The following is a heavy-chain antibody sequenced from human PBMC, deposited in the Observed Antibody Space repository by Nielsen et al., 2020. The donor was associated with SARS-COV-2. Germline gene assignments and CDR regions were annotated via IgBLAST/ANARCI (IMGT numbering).Heavy chain of an antibody. CDR1: GFTFSSYS. J-gene: IGHJ4*02. V-gene: IGHV3-21*04. D-gene: IGHD3-22*01. CDR3: ARGPGINSGHYHFDY. Sequence: GESLKISCAASGFTFSSYSMNWVRQAPGKGLEWVSSISSSSSYIYYADSVKGRFTISRDNAKSSLYLQMNSLRAEDTAVYYCARGPGINSGHYHFDYWGQGTLVTVSS. CDR2: ISSSSSYI.